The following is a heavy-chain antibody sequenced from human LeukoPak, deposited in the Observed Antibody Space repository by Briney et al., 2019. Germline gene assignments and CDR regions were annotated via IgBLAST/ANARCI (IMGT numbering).Heavy chain of an antibody. J-gene: IGHJ6*02. D-gene: IGHD2-2*01. V-gene: IGHV3-23*01. CDR3: AKDLDCSSTSCYQDV. CDR1: GFTFSSYA. CDR2: ISGSGGST. Sequence: PGGSLRLSCAASGFTFSSYAMSWVRQAPGKGLEWVSAISGSGGSTYYADSVKGRFTISRDNSKNTLYLQMNSLRAEDTAVYYCAKDLDCSSTSCYQDVWGQGTTVTVSS.